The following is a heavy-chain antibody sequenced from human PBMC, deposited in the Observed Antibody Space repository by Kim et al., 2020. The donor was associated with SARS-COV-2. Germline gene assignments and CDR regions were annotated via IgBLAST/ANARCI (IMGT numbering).Heavy chain of an antibody. CDR2: INHSGST. D-gene: IGHD6-13*01. CDR3: ARKLVRRNWYFDL. J-gene: IGHJ2*01. V-gene: IGHV4-34*01. Sequence: SETLSLTCAVYGGSFSGYYWSWIRQPPGKGLEWIGEINHSGSTNYNPSLKSRVTISVDTSKNQFSLKLSSVTAADTAVYYCARKLVRRNWYFDLWGRGTLVTVSS. CDR1: GGSFSGYY.